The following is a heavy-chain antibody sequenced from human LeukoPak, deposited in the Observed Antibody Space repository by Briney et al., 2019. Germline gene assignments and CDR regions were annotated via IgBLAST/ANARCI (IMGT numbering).Heavy chain of an antibody. J-gene: IGHJ4*02. CDR3: ARDFPLAEPDSDDY. CDR1: GYTFTGYY. Sequence: GASVRVSCKASGYTFTGYYMHWVRQAPGQGLEWMGWINPNSGGTNYAQKFQGRVTMTRDTSISTAYMELSRLRSDDTAVYYCARDFPLAEPDSDDYWGQGTLVTVSS. CDR2: INPNSGGT. V-gene: IGHV1-2*02. D-gene: IGHD6-13*01.